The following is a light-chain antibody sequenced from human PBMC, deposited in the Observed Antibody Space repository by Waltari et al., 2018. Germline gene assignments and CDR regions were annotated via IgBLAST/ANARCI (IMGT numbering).Light chain of an antibody. V-gene: IGLV4-69*01. Sequence: QLMLTQSPSASASLGASVKLTCTLSSGHSSYAIAWRQQQPEKGPRYSMKVNSDGSHNKGDGIPDRFSGSSSGAERYLTISSLQSEDEADYYCQTGGFGIWVFGGGTKLTVL. CDR3: QTGGFGIWV. J-gene: IGLJ3*02. CDR2: VNSDGSH. CDR1: SGHSSYA.